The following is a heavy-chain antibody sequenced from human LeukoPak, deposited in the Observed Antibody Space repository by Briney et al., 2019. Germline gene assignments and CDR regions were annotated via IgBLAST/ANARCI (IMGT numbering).Heavy chain of an antibody. CDR2: MNPNSGNT. CDR1: GYTFTSYD. V-gene: IGHV1-8*01. J-gene: IGHJ5*02. D-gene: IGHD2-2*01. CDR3: ARGQIECRSTSCNVRFDP. Sequence: GASVKVSCKASGYTFTSYDINWVRQATGQGLEWMGWMNPNSGNTGYAQKFQGRVTMTRNTSIYTAYMELSSLRSEDTAVYYCARGQIECRSTSCNVRFDPWGQGTLVTVSS.